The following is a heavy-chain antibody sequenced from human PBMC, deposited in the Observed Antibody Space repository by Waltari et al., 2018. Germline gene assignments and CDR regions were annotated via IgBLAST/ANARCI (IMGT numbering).Heavy chain of an antibody. J-gene: IGHJ5*02. CDR3: AKAHFYDTSGYIEH. CDR2: INGYGDKT. CDR1: GFIFNNYA. V-gene: IGHV3-23*01. Sequence: EVQVLESGGGLVQPGGSLRLTCAASGFIFNNYAINWVRQAPGKGLEGVSGINGYGDKTYYADSVKGRFTLSRDNSRYTLSLQMNSLRAEDTAVYYCAKAHFYDTSGYIEHWGQGTLVTVSS. D-gene: IGHD3-22*01.